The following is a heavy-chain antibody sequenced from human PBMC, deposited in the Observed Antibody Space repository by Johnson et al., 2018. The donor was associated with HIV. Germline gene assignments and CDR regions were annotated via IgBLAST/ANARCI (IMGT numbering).Heavy chain of an antibody. J-gene: IGHJ3*02. V-gene: IGHV3-30*02. Sequence: QVQLVESGGGLVQPGGSLRLSCAASGFTFSSYGMHWVRQAPGKGLEWVAFIRYDGSNKYYADSVKGRFTISRDNAKNSLYLQMNSLRAEDTAVYYCARDAAIFGGWAAFDIWGQGTMVTVSS. D-gene: IGHD3-3*01. CDR3: ARDAAIFGGWAAFDI. CDR1: GFTFSSYG. CDR2: IRYDGSNK.